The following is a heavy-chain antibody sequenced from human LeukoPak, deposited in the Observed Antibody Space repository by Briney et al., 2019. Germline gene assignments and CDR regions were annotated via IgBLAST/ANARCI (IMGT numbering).Heavy chain of an antibody. V-gene: IGHV1-46*02. CDR3: ARVLRPGSAILAFDY. Sequence: ASVKVSCKASGYTFNSYYMDWVRQAPGQGLEWMGIIIPSSWSTSYAQKFQGRVTMTTDTSTSTVYMELNTLRSEDTAVYYCARVLRPGSAILAFDYWGQGTLVTVSS. CDR2: IIPSSWST. D-gene: IGHD2-2*02. J-gene: IGHJ4*02. CDR1: GYTFNSYY.